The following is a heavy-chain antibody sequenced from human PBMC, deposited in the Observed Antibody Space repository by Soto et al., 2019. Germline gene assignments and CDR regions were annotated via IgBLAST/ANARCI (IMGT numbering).Heavy chain of an antibody. V-gene: IGHV3-33*01. J-gene: IGHJ4*02. CDR1: GITFSNFG. CDR2: IWYDASNK. Sequence: QVQLVESGGGVVQPGTYLRFSCAASGITFSNFGMHWVRQVPGKGLEWVAIIWYDASNKYYADSVKGRFTISRDNSKNTLYLQMNSLTAEDTAVYYCARDTPGRAFDYWGQGTLVTVSS. CDR3: ARDTPGRAFDY. D-gene: IGHD3-10*01.